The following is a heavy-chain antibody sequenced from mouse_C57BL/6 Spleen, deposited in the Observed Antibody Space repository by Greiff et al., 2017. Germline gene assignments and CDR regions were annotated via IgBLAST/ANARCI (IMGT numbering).Heavy chain of an antibody. D-gene: IGHD2-5*01. Sequence: EVKVEESGGGLVQPGGSLKLSCAASGFTFSDYGMAWVRQAPRKGPEWVAFISNLAYSIYYADTVTGRFTISRENAKNTLYLEMSSLRSEDTAMYYCARHSNDAMDYWGQGTSVTVSS. J-gene: IGHJ4*01. CDR1: GFTFSDYG. CDR3: ARHSNDAMDY. V-gene: IGHV5-15*04. CDR2: ISNLAYSI.